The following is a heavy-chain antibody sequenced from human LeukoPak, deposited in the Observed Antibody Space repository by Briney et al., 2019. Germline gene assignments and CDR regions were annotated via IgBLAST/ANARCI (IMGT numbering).Heavy chain of an antibody. CDR3: ARAPKFRLVGVPKGPFDP. CDR2: LYSDGRSL. V-gene: IGHV3-74*03. D-gene: IGHD1-26*01. CDR1: GFNFTGYW. Sequence: PGGSLRLSCAGSGFNFTGYWMHWVRQAPGKGLEWISRLYSDGRSLTYADSVMGRFTISRDNAKNSLYLQMNSLRAEDTAVYYCARAPKFRLVGVPKGPFDPWGQGTLVTVSS. J-gene: IGHJ5*02.